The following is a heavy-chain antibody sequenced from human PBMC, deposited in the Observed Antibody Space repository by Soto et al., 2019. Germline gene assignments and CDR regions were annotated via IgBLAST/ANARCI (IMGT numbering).Heavy chain of an antibody. D-gene: IGHD3-22*01. J-gene: IGHJ6*02. Sequence: ASVKVSCKASGYTFTSYDINWVRQATGQGLEWMGWMNPNSGNTGYAQKFQGRVTMTRNTSISTAYMELNSLKTEDTAVYYCNTYYYDSSGYLPGYGMDVWGQGATVTVSS. CDR3: NTYYYDSSGYLPGYGMDV. CDR1: GYTFTSYD. CDR2: MNPNSGNT. V-gene: IGHV1-8*01.